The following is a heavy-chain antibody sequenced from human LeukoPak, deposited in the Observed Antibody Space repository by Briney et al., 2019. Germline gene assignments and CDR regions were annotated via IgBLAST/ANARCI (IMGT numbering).Heavy chain of an antibody. CDR2: IATRSGST. V-gene: IGHV3-23*01. CDR1: GFTFSSYA. Sequence: VGSLRLSCAASGFTFSSYAMSWVRQAPGKGLEWVSTIATRSGSTYYADSVKGRFTISRDNSKNTLYLQMNSLRAEDTAVYYCAKENPAMAVWGQGALVTVSS. CDR3: AKENPAMAV. D-gene: IGHD2-2*01. J-gene: IGHJ4*02.